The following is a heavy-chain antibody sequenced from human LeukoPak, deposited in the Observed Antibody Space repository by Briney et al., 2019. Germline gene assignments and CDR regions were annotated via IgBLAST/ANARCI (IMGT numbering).Heavy chain of an antibody. CDR1: GYTFTSYY. CDR3: ARDGPGIAATDLPGGYYYYYMDV. Sequence: ASVTVSCKASGYTFTSYYMHWVRQAPGQGLEWMGIINPSGGSTSYAQKFQGRVTMTRDTSTSTVYMELSSLRSEDTAVYYCARDGPGIAATDLPGGYYYYYMDVWGKGTTVTVSS. CDR2: INPSGGST. J-gene: IGHJ6*03. D-gene: IGHD6-13*01. V-gene: IGHV1-46*01.